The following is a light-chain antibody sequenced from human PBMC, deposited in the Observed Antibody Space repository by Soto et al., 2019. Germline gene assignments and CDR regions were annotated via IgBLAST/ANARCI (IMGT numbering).Light chain of an antibody. CDR2: GAS. V-gene: IGKV3-15*01. CDR3: QQYNNWLT. J-gene: IGKJ1*01. Sequence: EIVMTQSPATLSVSPGERATLSSRASQSVSSNLAWYQQKPGQAPRLLIYGASTRATGIPARFSGSGSGTEFTLTISSLQSEDFAVYYCQQYNNWLTFGQGTKVDTK. CDR1: QSVSSN.